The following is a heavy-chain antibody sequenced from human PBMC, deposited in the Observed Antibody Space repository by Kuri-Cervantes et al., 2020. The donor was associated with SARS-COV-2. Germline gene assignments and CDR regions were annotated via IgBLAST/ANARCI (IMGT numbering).Heavy chain of an antibody. CDR2: IGTAGDT. CDR3: ARGRGPGDFWSGLNWFDP. Sequence: GGSLRLSCAASGFTFSSYDMHWVRQATGKGLEWVSAIGTAGDTYYPGSVKGRFTISRDNFKNTLYLQMSSLRAEDTAVYYCARGRGPGDFWSGLNWFDPWGQGTLVTVSS. V-gene: IGHV3-13*04. J-gene: IGHJ5*02. CDR1: GFTFSSYD. D-gene: IGHD3-3*01.